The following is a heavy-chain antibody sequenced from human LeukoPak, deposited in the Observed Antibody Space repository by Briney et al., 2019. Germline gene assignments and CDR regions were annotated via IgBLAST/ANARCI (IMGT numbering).Heavy chain of an antibody. J-gene: IGHJ4*02. CDR2: ISGSGGYT. CDR3: AKESGATVTNSFDY. CDR1: GFSFSSYA. V-gene: IGHV3-23*01. Sequence: GGSLRLSCAASGFSFSSYAMTWVRQGPGKGLEWVSGISGSGGYTNHADSVKGRLTISRDNSNNTLYLQMNSLRAEDTAVYYCAKESGATVTNSFDYWGQGTLVTVSS. D-gene: IGHD4-17*01.